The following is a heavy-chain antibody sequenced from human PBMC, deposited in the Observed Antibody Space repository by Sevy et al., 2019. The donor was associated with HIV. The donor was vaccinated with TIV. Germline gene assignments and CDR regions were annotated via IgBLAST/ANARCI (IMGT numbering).Heavy chain of an antibody. V-gene: IGHV3-11*01. Sequence: GGSLRLSCAASGFTFSDYYMSWIRQAPGKGLEWVSYISSSGSTIYYADSVKGRFTISRDNAKNSLYLQMNSLRVEDTAVYYCARDTPYGSGSPRFDYWGQGTLVTVSS. CDR1: GFTFSDYY. CDR2: ISSSGSTI. J-gene: IGHJ4*02. CDR3: ARDTPYGSGSPRFDY. D-gene: IGHD3-10*01.